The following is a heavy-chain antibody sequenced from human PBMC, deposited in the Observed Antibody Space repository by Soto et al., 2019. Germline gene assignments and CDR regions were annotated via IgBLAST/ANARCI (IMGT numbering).Heavy chain of an antibody. CDR1: DRSFSGNY. CDR2: INHSGST. V-gene: IGHV4-34*01. CDR3: ARILPPEDSNGWWIKANWFDP. D-gene: IGHD2-15*01. J-gene: IGHJ5*02. Sequence: PSETLSLTCAVYDRSFSGNYWSWVRQRQGKGLEWIGEINHSGSTNYNPSLKSRVTISADTSKNQFSLQLSSVTAEDTAVYYCARILPPEDSNGWWIKANWFDPWGQGTLVTVSS.